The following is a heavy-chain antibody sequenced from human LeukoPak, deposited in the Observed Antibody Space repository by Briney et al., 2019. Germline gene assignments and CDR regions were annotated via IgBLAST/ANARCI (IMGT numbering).Heavy chain of an antibody. D-gene: IGHD6-19*01. CDR3: ARNASSGFFNA. V-gene: IGHV4-38-2*02. Sequence: SETLSLTCTVSGSSLSNGYYWGWIRQSPGKGLEWIGSIHHSGNRFESGGTHYNPSLKSRLTVSADTSKNQFSLKLTSVTAADTAVYFCARNASSGFFNAWGQGIQVIVS. J-gene: IGHJ5*02. CDR2: IHHSGNRFESGGT. CDR1: GSSLSNGYY.